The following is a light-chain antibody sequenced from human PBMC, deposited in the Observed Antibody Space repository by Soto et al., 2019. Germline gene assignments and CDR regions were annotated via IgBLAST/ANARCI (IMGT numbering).Light chain of an antibody. V-gene: IGKV1-5*03. CDR3: QQYNSYST. J-gene: IGKJ1*01. CDR2: KAS. Sequence: DIQMTQSPSTLSASVGDRVTITCRASQSISSWLAWYQQKPGKAPKLLIYKASSLESGVPSRFGGSGSGTEFTLTISILQPDDFATYYCQQYNSYSTFGQGTKVEIK. CDR1: QSISSW.